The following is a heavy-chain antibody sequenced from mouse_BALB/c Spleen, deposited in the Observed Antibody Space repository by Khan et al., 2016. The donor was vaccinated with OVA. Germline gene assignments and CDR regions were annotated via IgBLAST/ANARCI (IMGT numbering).Heavy chain of an antibody. CDR1: GFSLTNYG. CDR2: IWNDGNT. J-gene: IGHJ4*01. CDR3: ARQPYYHYNIMDY. Sequence: VQLKQSGPGLVAPSQSLSITCTISGFSLTNYGVHWVRQPPGKGLEWLVVIWNDGNTAYNSALKSRLTISKDNSKSQVFLKMNSLQTDDTAMYFCARQPYYHYNIMDYWGQGTSVTGSS. D-gene: IGHD2-10*01. V-gene: IGHV2-6-1*01.